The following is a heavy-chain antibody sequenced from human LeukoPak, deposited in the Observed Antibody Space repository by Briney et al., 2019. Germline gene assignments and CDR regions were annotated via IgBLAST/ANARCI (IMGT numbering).Heavy chain of an antibody. CDR3: ARAAPYCSGGSCYEGYYYYYMDV. CDR1: GGSISSGDYY. CDR2: IYYSGST. D-gene: IGHD2-15*01. Sequence: SQTLSLTCTVSGGSISSGDYYWSWIRQPPGKGLEWIGYIYYSGSTYYNPSLKSRVTISVDTSKNKFSLKLSSVTAADTAVYYCARAAPYCSGGSCYEGYYYYYMDVWGKGTTVTVSS. V-gene: IGHV4-30-4*08. J-gene: IGHJ6*03.